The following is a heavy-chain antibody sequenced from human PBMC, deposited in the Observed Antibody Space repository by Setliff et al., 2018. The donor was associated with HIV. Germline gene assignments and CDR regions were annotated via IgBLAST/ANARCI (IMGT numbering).Heavy chain of an antibody. CDR2: INHSGST. J-gene: IGHJ4*02. Sequence: SETLSLTCTVSGGSISGHYWSWIRQPPGKGLEWIGEINHSGSTNYNPSLKSRVTISIDTSKNQFSLKLSSVTAADTAMYYCATYAGNGGGKGYWGQGTPVTVSS. V-gene: IGHV4-34*01. D-gene: IGHD2-21*01. CDR3: ATYAGNGGGKGY. CDR1: GGSISGHY.